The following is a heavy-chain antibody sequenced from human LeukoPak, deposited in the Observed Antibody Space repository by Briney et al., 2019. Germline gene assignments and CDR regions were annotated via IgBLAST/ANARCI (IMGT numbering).Heavy chain of an antibody. Sequence: ASVKVSCKASGYTFTGYYMHWVRQAPGQGLECMGRINPNSGGTNYAQKFQGRVTMTRDTSISTAYMELSRLRSDDTAVYYCANGITIFGVGTPVGYFQHWGQGTLVTVSS. D-gene: IGHD3-3*01. CDR2: INPNSGGT. CDR1: GYTFTGYY. CDR3: ANGITIFGVGTPVGYFQH. V-gene: IGHV1-2*06. J-gene: IGHJ1*01.